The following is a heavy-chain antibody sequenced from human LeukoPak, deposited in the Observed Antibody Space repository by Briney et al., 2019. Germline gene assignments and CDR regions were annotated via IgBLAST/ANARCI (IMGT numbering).Heavy chain of an antibody. Sequence: SETLSLTCTVSGGSISSYYWSWIRQPPGKGLEWIGYIYYSGSTNYNPSLKSRVTISVDTSKNQFSLKLSSVTAADTAVYYCARAYRGSYYVGRWYYFDYWGRGTLVTVSS. CDR2: IYYSGST. J-gene: IGHJ4*02. V-gene: IGHV4-59*01. D-gene: IGHD1-26*01. CDR1: GGSISSYY. CDR3: ARAYRGSYYVGRWYYFDY.